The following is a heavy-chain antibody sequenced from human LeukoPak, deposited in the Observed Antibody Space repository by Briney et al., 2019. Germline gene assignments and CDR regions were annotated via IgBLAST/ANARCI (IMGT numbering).Heavy chain of an antibody. Sequence: GGSLRLSCAASGFTFSGYWMHWVRQAPGKGLVWVSHINSDGSITTYADSVKGRFTISRDNAKNTLYLQMNSLRAEDTAVYYCAKEIAAYFDYWGQGTLVTVSS. CDR3: AKEIAAYFDY. CDR2: INSDGSIT. CDR1: GFTFSGYW. J-gene: IGHJ4*02. V-gene: IGHV3-74*01. D-gene: IGHD6-6*01.